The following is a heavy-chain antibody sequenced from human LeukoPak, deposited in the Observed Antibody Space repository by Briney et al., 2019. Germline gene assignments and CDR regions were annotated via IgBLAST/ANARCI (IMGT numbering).Heavy chain of an antibody. CDR1: GYTFTSYA. V-gene: IGHV1-3*01. CDR2: INAGNGNT. Sequence: GDSVKVFCKACGYTFTSYAIHWVRQARERRLEWLEWINAGNGNTKYSQTFQGRVTITRDTSASTAYMELSSLRTEDTAVYYCARGVSGRSYYYGMDVWGKGTTVTVSS. CDR3: ARGVSGRSYYYGMDV. D-gene: IGHD6-25*01. J-gene: IGHJ6*04.